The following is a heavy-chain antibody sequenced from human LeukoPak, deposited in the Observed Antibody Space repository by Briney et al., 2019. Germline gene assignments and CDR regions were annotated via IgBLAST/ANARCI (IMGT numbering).Heavy chain of an antibody. CDR3: ARDGDIYYDNSGTYYGPGDY. Sequence: ASVKVSCKASGYSFTDYYVHWVRQAPGQGLEWMGWINPNSGVTTYGQKFQGRVTMTRDTSISTVYMEVSGLRYDDTAVYYCARDGDIYYDNSGTYYGPGDYWGQGTLITVSS. D-gene: IGHD3-22*01. J-gene: IGHJ4*02. V-gene: IGHV1-2*02. CDR1: GYSFTDYY. CDR2: INPNSGVT.